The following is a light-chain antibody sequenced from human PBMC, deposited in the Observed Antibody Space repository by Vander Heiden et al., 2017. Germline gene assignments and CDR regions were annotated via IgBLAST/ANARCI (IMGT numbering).Light chain of an antibody. V-gene: IGLV2-8*01. J-gene: IGLJ1*01. CDR3: SSFAGFNNYV. CDR2: EVS. Sequence: QSALTQPPSASAPPGQSLTISCTGTSSDVGGYNYVSWYQQHPGKAPKVVIYEVSQRPSGVPDRFSGSKSANTASLAVSGLQAEDEADYYCSSFAGFNNYVFGTGTKVTVL. CDR1: SSDVGGYNY.